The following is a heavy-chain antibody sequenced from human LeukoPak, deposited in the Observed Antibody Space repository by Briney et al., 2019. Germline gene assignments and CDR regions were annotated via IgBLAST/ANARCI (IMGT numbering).Heavy chain of an antibody. J-gene: IGHJ3*02. V-gene: IGHV4-38-2*02. CDR2: IYHSGST. D-gene: IGHD2-21*01. CDR3: ARHIENAFDI. CDR1: GYFITSDYY. Sequence: SETLSLTCTVSGYFITSDYYWGWIRQPPGKGLEWIGSIYHSGSTYYNPSLKSRVTISVDTSKNQFSLKLSSVTAADTAVYYCARHIENAFDIWGQGTMVTVSS.